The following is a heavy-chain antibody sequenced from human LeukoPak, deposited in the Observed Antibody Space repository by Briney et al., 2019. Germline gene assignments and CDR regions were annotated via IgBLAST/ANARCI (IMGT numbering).Heavy chain of an antibody. V-gene: IGHV3-48*02. D-gene: IGHD4-23*01. CDR1: GFTFSSYS. Sequence: PGGSLRLSCAASGFTFSSYSMNWVRQAPGKGLEWVSYISSSSSIIYYADSVKGRFTISRDNAKNSPYLQMNSLRDEDTAVYYCARVPRSTVGLDYWGQGTLVTVSS. CDR3: ARVPRSTVGLDY. CDR2: ISSSSSII. J-gene: IGHJ4*02.